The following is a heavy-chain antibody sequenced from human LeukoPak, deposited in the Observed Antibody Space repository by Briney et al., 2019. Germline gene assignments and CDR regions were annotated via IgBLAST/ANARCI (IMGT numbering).Heavy chain of an antibody. D-gene: IGHD2-2*01. J-gene: IGHJ3*02. CDR2: INHSGST. Sequence: SETLSLTCAVYGGSFSGYYWSWIRQPPGKGLEWIGEINHSGSTNYNPSLKSRVTISVDTSKSQFSLKLSSVTTADTAVYYCARGWGYCSSTSCLGAFDIWGQGTMVTVSS. V-gene: IGHV4-34*01. CDR3: ARGWGYCSSTSCLGAFDI. CDR1: GGSFSGYY.